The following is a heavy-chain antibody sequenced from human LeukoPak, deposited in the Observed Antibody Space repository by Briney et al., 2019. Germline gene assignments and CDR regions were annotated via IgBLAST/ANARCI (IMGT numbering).Heavy chain of an antibody. J-gene: IGHJ5*02. CDR2: INPNTGGT. CDR3: ARAEGERDWFDP. Sequence: ASVKVSCKASGYTFIGYYIHWVRQAPGQGLERMGWINPNTGGTNYAQKFQGGVTMTRDTSISTTYMELSRLRSDDTAVYYCARAEGERDWFDPWGQGTLVTVSS. V-gene: IGHV1-2*02. D-gene: IGHD1-14*01. CDR1: GYTFIGYY.